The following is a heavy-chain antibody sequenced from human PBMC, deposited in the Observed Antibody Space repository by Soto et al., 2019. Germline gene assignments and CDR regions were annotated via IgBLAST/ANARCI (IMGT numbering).Heavy chain of an antibody. CDR2: ISYDGSNK. Sequence: QVQLVESGGGVVQPGRSLRLSCAASGFTFSSYAMHWVRQAPGKGLEWVAVISYDGSNKYYADSVKGRFTISRDNSKNTLYLQMNSLRAEDKAVYYCARDGDGTFDYWGQGTLVTVSS. CDR3: ARDGDGTFDY. V-gene: IGHV3-30-3*01. D-gene: IGHD3-10*01. CDR1: GFTFSSYA. J-gene: IGHJ4*02.